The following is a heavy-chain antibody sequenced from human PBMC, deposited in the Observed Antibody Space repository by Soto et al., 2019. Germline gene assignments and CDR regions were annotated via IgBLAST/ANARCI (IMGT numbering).Heavy chain of an antibody. CDR2: ILPIFGTA. J-gene: IGHJ4*02. CDR1: GGTFSSYA. CDR3: ASEMTMVRGVTFDY. D-gene: IGHD3-10*01. Sequence: QVQLVQSGAEVKKPGSSVKVSCKASGGTFSSYAISWVRQAPGQGLEWMGGILPIFGTANYAQKFQGRVTITADESTSTAYMELSSLRSEDTAVYYCASEMTMVRGVTFDYWAREPWSPSPQ. V-gene: IGHV1-69*01.